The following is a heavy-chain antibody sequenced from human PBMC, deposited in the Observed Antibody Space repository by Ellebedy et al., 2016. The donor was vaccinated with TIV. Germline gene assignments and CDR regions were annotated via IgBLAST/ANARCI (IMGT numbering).Heavy chain of an antibody. CDR3: TSRSYTSGWYYP. CDR2: INAGNGDT. V-gene: IGHV1-3*01. CDR1: GYTFTRYA. D-gene: IGHD6-19*01. Sequence: AASVKVSCKASGYTFTRYAMHWVRQAPGQGLEWMGWINAGNGDTKYSQKFQGRVTITRDTSASTAYMELRSLRSEDTAVYYCTSRSYTSGWYYPWGQGTLVTVSS. J-gene: IGHJ5*02.